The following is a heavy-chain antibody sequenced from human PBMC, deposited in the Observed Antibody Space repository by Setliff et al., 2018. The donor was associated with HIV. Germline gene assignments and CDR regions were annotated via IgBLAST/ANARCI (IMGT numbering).Heavy chain of an antibody. J-gene: IGHJ4*02. Sequence: SETLSLTCAVYGESLSGFYWTWIRQPPGKGLEWIGDINHSGRTNYNPSLKSRVTISVDTSKNQFSLKLTSMTAADTAVYYCALRRYSSWARFDSWGQGTLVTVSS. CDR1: GESLSGFY. CDR2: INHSGRT. D-gene: IGHD2-21*01. CDR3: ALRRYSSWARFDS. V-gene: IGHV4-34*01.